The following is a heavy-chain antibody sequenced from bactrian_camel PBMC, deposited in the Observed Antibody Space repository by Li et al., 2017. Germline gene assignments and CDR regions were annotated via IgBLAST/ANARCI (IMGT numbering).Heavy chain of an antibody. CDR1: GYTYSSYC. J-gene: IGHJ7*01. V-gene: IGHV3S40*01. Sequence: VQLVESGGGSVQAGGSLRLSCAASGYTYSSYCMGWFRQAPGKEREGVAVIDSAAIMTYYTDSVKDRFTISRDNAKNTVLLQMDSLQSEDTALYYCARVDVDAMAYWGQGTQVTVS. CDR2: IDSAAIMT. D-gene: IGHD1*01.